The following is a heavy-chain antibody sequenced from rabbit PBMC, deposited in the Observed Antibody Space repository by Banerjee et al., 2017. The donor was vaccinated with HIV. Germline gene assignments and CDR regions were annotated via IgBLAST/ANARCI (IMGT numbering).Heavy chain of an antibody. CDR3: ARDLAGAIGWNYNL. V-gene: IGHV1S45*01. Sequence: QEQLEESGGDLVKPEGSLTLTCTASAFSFSNKYVMCWVRQAPGKGLVWIACINTSSGNSVYASWAKGRFTISKTSSATVTLQMTSLTAADTATYFCARDLAGAIGWNYNLWGQGTLVTVS. CDR2: INTSSGNS. D-gene: IGHD4-1*01. J-gene: IGHJ4*01. CDR1: AFSFSNKYV.